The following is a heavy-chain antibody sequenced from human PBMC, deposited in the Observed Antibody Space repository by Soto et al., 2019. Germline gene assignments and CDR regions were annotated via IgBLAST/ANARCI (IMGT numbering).Heavy chain of an antibody. V-gene: IGHV3-30-3*01. J-gene: IGHJ4*02. CDR2: ISYDGSNK. Sequence: ESGGGVVQPGRSLRLSCAASGFTFSSYAMHWVRQAPGKGLEWVAVISYDGSNKYYADSVKGRFTISRDNSKNTLYLQMNSLRAEDTAVYYCAREDLRVGYYFDYWGQGTLVTVSS. CDR1: GFTFSSYA. CDR3: AREDLRVGYYFDY.